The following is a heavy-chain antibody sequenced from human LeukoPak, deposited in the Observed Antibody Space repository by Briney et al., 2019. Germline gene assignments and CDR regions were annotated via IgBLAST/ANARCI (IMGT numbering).Heavy chain of an antibody. CDR2: ISSSSSTI. D-gene: IGHD2-15*01. CDR1: GFTFSSYS. J-gene: IGHJ4*02. Sequence: PTGGSLRLSCAASGFTFSSYSMNWVRQAPGKGLEWVSYISSSSSTIYYADSVKGRFTISRDNAKNSLYLQMNSLRAEDTAVYYCARSRSGDFDYWGQGTLVTVSS. CDR3: ARSRSGDFDY. V-gene: IGHV3-48*01.